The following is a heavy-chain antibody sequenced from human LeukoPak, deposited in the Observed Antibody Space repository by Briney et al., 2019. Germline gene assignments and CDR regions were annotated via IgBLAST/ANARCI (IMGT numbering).Heavy chain of an antibody. Sequence: GGSLRLPCAASGFTFSSYWMSWVRQAPGKGLECVANIKQDGSEKNYVDSVKGRFTISRDNAKNSLYLQMNSLRAEDTAVYYCARGYYDTYLFDYWGQGTLVTVSS. J-gene: IGHJ4*02. D-gene: IGHD3-22*01. CDR1: GFTFSSYW. CDR2: IKQDGSEK. CDR3: ARGYYDTYLFDY. V-gene: IGHV3-7*04.